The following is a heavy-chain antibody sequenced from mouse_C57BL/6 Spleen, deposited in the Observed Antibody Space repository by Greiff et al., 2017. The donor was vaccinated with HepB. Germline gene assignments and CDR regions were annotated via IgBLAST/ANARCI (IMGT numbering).Heavy chain of an antibody. CDR2: IYWDDDK. V-gene: IGHV8-12*01. CDR3: AQDTTGYAMEY. CDR1: GFSLRTSGLC. D-gene: IGHD6-1*01. J-gene: IGHJ4*01. Sequence: QVTLKESGPGLLQSSQPLRLTCSFSGFSLRTSGLCVSWFRQPSGKGLEWLAHIYWDDDKRNNPSLKSQLTISKDTSRNPVFLKIPSVDTAYPATYYGAQDTTGYAMEYWGQGTSATVSS.